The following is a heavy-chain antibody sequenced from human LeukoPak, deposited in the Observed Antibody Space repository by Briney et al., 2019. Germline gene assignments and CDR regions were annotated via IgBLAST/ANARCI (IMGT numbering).Heavy chain of an antibody. V-gene: IGHV3-33*03. D-gene: IGHD2-2*03. CDR2: IWYDGSNK. CDR1: GFTFSSYG. CDR3: ARGAMDIVVVPAAMLDY. J-gene: IGHJ4*02. Sequence: GRSLRLSCAASGFTFSSYGMHWVRQAPGKGLEWVAVIWYDGSNKYYADSVKGRFTISRDNSKNTLYLQMDSLRAEDTAVYYCARGAMDIVVVPAAMLDYWGQGTLVTVSS.